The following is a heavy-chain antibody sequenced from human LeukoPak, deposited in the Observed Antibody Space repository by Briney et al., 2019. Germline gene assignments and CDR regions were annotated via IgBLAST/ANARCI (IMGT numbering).Heavy chain of an antibody. D-gene: IGHD3-16*02. CDR1: GGSISSSSYY. V-gene: IGHV4-39*01. CDR3: ARPGYDYVGGSYRLSYYFDY. CDR2: IYYSGST. Sequence: SETLSLTCTVSGGSISSSSYYWGWIRQPPGKGLEWIGSIYYSGSTYYNPSLKSRVTLSVNPSQNQFSLKLSSVTAADTAVYYCARPGYDYVGGSYRLSYYFDYWGQGTLVTVSS. J-gene: IGHJ4*02.